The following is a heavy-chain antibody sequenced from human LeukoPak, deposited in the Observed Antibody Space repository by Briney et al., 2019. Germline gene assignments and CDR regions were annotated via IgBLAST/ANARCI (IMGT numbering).Heavy chain of an antibody. Sequence: GGSLRLSCAASGFTFSNYGMHWVRQAPGKGLEWVAVMSYDGNNNYYADSVKGRFTLSRDSSRNTLYLQMDSLRPEDTAIYYCTREWGTAADYWGQGTLVTVSS. J-gene: IGHJ4*02. CDR3: TREWGTAADY. V-gene: IGHV3-30*19. D-gene: IGHD6-13*01. CDR2: MSYDGNNN. CDR1: GFTFSNYG.